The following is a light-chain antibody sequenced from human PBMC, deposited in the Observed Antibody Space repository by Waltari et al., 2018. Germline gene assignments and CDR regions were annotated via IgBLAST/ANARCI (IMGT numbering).Light chain of an antibody. Sequence: QAGLTQPPSVSTDLRQTATLTCTGNSNNVGNHGAAWLQQHQGRPPKLVSYRNNTRPSGISERFSASRSGNTASLTITELQPVDEADYYCSAWDSGLTVWVFGGGTKLTIL. CDR1: SNNVGNHG. CDR3: SAWDSGLTVWV. J-gene: IGLJ3*02. CDR2: RNN. V-gene: IGLV10-54*04.